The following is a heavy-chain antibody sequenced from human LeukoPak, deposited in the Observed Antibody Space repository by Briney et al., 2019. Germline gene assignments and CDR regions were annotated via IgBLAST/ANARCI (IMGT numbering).Heavy chain of an antibody. D-gene: IGHD2-15*01. Sequence: SVKVSCKASGGTFSSYAISWVRQAPGQGLEWMGGIIPIFGTANYAQKFQGRVTITADESTSTAYMELSSLRSEDTAVYYCAGVLLPFYPTPTLYYFDYWGQGTLVTVSS. J-gene: IGHJ4*02. CDR2: IIPIFGTA. CDR3: AGVLLPFYPTPTLYYFDY. V-gene: IGHV1-69*01. CDR1: GGTFSSYA.